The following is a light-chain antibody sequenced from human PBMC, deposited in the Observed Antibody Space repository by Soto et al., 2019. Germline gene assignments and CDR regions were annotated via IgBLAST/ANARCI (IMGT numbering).Light chain of an antibody. J-gene: IGLJ2*01. V-gene: IGLV1-44*01. CDR2: TDN. CDR1: NSNVGSNT. CDR3: APWDDGPHAVV. Sequence: QSVLTQPPSLSGAPGQRVTISCSGSNSNVGSNTVNWYQHLPGAAPKLVIYTDNQRPSRVPDRFSGSKSGTSASLAISGLLSGDEGDYYCAPWDDGPHAVVFGGGTKLTVL.